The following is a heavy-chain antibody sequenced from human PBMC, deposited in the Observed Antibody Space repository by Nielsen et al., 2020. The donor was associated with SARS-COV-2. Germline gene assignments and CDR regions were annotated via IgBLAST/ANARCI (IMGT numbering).Heavy chain of an antibody. CDR3: AREGRDDSGTERHGMDV. Sequence: GESLKISCQTSGYTFSTYWIGWVRQMPGKGLEWMGIIYPGDSDTRYSPSFQGQVTISADESISTTYLQWSSLKASDTAMYYCAREGRDDSGTERHGMDVWGRGTTVTVSS. CDR2: IYPGDSDT. V-gene: IGHV5-51*01. D-gene: IGHD3-10*01. CDR1: GYTFSTYW. J-gene: IGHJ6*02.